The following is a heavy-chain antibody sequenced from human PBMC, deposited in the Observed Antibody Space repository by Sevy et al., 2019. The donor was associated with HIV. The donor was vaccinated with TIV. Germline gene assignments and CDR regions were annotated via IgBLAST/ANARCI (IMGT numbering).Heavy chain of an antibody. CDR1: GYTFTSYA. D-gene: IGHD3-10*01. Sequence: ASVKVSCKASGYTFTSYAFHWVRQAPGQRLEWMGWINAGNGNTKYSEKFQGRVTITRDTSASTATMELSSLRSEDTAVYYCARDYFGSGTFYNGNFFDYWGQGTLVTVSS. V-gene: IGHV1-3*01. CDR3: ARDYFGSGTFYNGNFFDY. J-gene: IGHJ4*02. CDR2: INAGNGNT.